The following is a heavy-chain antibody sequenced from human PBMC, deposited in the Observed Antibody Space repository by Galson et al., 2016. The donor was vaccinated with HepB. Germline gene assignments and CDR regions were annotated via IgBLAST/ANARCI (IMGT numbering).Heavy chain of an antibody. CDR1: GFTFTDHA. J-gene: IGHJ4*02. V-gene: IGHV3-23*01. Sequence: SLRLSCAASGFTFTDHAMSWVRLVPGKGLEWVAVVSGNGGTIYYSDSVKGRFTISRDNSKNTLYLQMNSLRADDTATYYCAKAMRWLKLGLDYWGQGTRVTVSS. CDR2: VSGNGGTI. CDR3: AKAMRWLKLGLDY. D-gene: IGHD5-24*01.